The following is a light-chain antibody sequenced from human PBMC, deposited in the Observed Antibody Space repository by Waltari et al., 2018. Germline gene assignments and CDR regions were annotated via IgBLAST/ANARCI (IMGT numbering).Light chain of an antibody. CDR3: QSYDSDSRGI. CDR1: SGRIAHNF. J-gene: IGLJ2*01. V-gene: IGLV6-57*01. Sequence: FILTQPHSVSESPGKTVTISCTRSSGRIAHNFVQWYQQRPGSPPTTVIYEDNERPSGVPDRFSGSIDSSSNSATLTISGLKTEDEADYYCQSYDSDSRGIFGGGIKLTVL. CDR2: EDN.